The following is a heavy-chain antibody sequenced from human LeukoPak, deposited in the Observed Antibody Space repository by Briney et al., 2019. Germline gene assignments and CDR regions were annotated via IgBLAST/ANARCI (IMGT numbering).Heavy chain of an antibody. Sequence: GRSLRLSCAASGFTFSSYAMHWVRQAPGKGLEWVAVISYLGDDQFYAESVKGRFTISRDNSKKTVFLQMNSLRGEDTAIYYCAKDRSSGPHYYYGMDVWGQGTTVIVSS. CDR1: GFTFSSYA. D-gene: IGHD6-25*01. V-gene: IGHV3-30*18. J-gene: IGHJ6*02. CDR2: ISYLGDDQ. CDR3: AKDRSSGPHYYYGMDV.